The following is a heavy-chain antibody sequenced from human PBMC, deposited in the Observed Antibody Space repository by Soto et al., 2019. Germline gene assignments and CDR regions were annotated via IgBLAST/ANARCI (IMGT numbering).Heavy chain of an antibody. J-gene: IGHJ5*02. CDR2: TYYRSKWYN. Sequence: QVQLQQSGPGLVKPSQTLSLTCAISGDSVSSNSAAWNWIRQSPSIGLEWLGRTYYRSKWYNDCAVSVKSRITIKPDTSMNQYSLQLNSVTPEGTAVYYCAREVGYGYAAGWFDPWGQGTLVTVSS. CDR3: AREVGYGYAAGWFDP. CDR1: GDSVSSNSAA. V-gene: IGHV6-1*01. D-gene: IGHD5-18*01.